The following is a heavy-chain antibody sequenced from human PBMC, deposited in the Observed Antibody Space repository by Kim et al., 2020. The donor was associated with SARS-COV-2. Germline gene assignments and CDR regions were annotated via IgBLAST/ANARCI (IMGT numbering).Heavy chain of an antibody. D-gene: IGHD1-1*01. CDR2: DDK. CDR3: ARGLQTFDY. V-gene: IGHV2-70*01. Sequence: DDKYYSTSLKTRLTISKDTSKNQVVLTMTNMDPVDTATYYCARGLQTFDYWGQGTLVTVSS. J-gene: IGHJ4*02.